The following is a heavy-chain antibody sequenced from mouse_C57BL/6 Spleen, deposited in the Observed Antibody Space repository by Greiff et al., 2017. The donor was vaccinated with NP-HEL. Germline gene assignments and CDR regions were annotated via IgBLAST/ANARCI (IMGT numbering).Heavy chain of an antibody. CDR1: GYTFTSYW. J-gene: IGHJ3*01. D-gene: IGHD2-13*01. V-gene: IGHV1-64*01. Sequence: VQLQQPGAELVKPGASVKLSCKASGYTFTSYWMHWVKQRPGQGLEWIGMIHPNSGSTNYNETFKSKATLTVDTSSSTAYMQLSSLTSEDSAVYYCARAGDPAWFAYWGQGTLVTVSA. CDR2: IHPNSGST. CDR3: ARAGDPAWFAY.